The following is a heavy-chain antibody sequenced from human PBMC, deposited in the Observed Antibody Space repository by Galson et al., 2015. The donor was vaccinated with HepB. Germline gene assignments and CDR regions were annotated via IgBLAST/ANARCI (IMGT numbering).Heavy chain of an antibody. CDR2: ISWNSGSI. CDR3: AKGDSSGYYGGYFDY. J-gene: IGHJ4*02. V-gene: IGHV3-9*01. CDR1: GFTFDDYA. Sequence: SLRLSCAASGFTFDDYAMHWVRQAPGKGLEWVSGISWNSGSIGYADSVKGRFTISRDNAKNSLYLQMNSLRAEDTALYYCAKGDSSGYYGGYFDYWGQGTLVTVSS. D-gene: IGHD3-22*01.